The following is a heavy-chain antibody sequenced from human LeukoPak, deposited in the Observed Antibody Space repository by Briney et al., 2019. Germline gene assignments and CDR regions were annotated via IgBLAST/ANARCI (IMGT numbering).Heavy chain of an antibody. CDR1: GFSFNIYD. J-gene: IGHJ4*02. Sequence: GGSLRLSCVASGFSFNIYDMSWFRQAPGKGLEWVSGIRGGGPETYYADSVKGRLSISRDNSKNTLFLQTNGLRAEDSAIYYCVRGIRAPDFWGQGTLVTVSS. CDR2: IRGGGPET. V-gene: IGHV3-23*01. CDR3: VRGIRAPDF.